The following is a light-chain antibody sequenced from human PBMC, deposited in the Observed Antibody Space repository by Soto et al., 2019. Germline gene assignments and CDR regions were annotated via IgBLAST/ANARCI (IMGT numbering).Light chain of an antibody. CDR1: QSVLYSPNNKNY. V-gene: IGKV4-1*01. Sequence: DIVMTQSPDSLAVSLGERATINCKSSQSVLYSPNNKNYLAWYQQKPGQPPKLLVYWASTRESGVPDRFSGSGSGTDFTLPITSLQAEDAAVYYCHQYHSAPHTFGQGTKVELK. J-gene: IGKJ1*01. CDR3: HQYHSAPHT. CDR2: WAS.